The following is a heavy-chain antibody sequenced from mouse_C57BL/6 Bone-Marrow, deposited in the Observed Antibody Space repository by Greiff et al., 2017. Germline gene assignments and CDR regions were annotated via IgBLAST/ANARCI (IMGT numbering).Heavy chain of an antibody. Sequence: QVQLLQPGAELVKPGASVKMSCTASGYTFTSYWITWVKQRPGQGLEWIGAIYPGSGSTNYTDKFKSKATITVDTSSITAYMQHSSLTSEDSAVYYCARLGGNYGYWGQGPTLTVDS. CDR1: GYTFTSYW. CDR3: ARLGGNYGY. CDR2: IYPGSGST. D-gene: IGHD2-1*01. V-gene: IGHV1-55*01. J-gene: IGHJ2*01.